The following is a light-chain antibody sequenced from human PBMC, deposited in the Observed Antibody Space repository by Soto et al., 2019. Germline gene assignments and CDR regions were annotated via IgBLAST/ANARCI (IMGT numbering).Light chain of an antibody. V-gene: IGKV1-39*01. J-gene: IGKJ1*01. CDR3: QQSYSTPPWT. Sequence: DIQMTQSPSSLSASVVYLFPITCLTSQSISIYLNWYQQIPGKAPKLLIYASSNLHTGVPSRFSGSASGTDFTLTISSLQPEDFATYYCQQSYSTPPWTFGQGTTVDIK. CDR2: ASS. CDR1: QSISIY.